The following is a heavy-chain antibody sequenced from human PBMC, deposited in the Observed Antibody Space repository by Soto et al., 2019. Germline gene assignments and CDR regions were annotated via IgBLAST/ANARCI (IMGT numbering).Heavy chain of an antibody. CDR2: ISAYNGNT. CDR3: QRGYYDSSGYLYFDY. CDR1: GYTVTSYG. Sequence: SVKVACRASGYTVTSYGISLVRQAPGQGLEWMGWISAYNGNTNYAQKLQGRVTMTTDTSTSTAYMELRSLRSDDTAVYYCQRGYYDSSGYLYFDYWGQGTLVTVSS. D-gene: IGHD3-22*01. J-gene: IGHJ4*02. V-gene: IGHV1-18*01.